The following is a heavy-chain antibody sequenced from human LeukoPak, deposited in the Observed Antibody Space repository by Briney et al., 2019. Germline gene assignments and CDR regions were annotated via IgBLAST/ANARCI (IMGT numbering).Heavy chain of an antibody. J-gene: IGHJ4*02. CDR2: IYYSGST. CDR3: ARDSPPNYYGSGSYYNVFDY. D-gene: IGHD3-10*01. V-gene: IGHV4-39*07. Sequence: SETLSLTCTVSGGSISSSSYYWGWIRQPPGKGLEWIGSIYYSGSTYYNPSLKSRVTISVDTSKNQFSLKLSSVTAADTAVYYCARDSPPNYYGSGSYYNVFDYWGQGTLVTVSS. CDR1: GGSISSSSYY.